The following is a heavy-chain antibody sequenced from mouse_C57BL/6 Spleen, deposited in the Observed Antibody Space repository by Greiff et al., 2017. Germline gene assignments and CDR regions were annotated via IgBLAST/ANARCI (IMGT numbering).Heavy chain of an antibody. D-gene: IGHD1-1*01. CDR2: LRSKSSNYAT. Sequence: EVKLVESGGGLVQPKGSLKLSCAASGFTFNTYAMHWVRQAPGKGLEWVARLRSKSSNYATYYADSVKDRFTISRDDSQSMLYLQMNNLKTEDTARYYCVREDSTTVVATDAMDYWGQGTSVTVSS. J-gene: IGHJ4*01. CDR3: VREDSTTVVATDAMDY. V-gene: IGHV10-3*01. CDR1: GFTFNTYA.